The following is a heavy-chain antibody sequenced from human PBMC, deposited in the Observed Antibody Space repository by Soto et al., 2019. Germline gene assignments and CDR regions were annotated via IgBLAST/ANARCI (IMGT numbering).Heavy chain of an antibody. CDR2: IYSGVST. J-gene: IGHJ3*02. CDR1: GFTVSSNY. Sequence: EVQLVESGGGLVQPGGSLRLSCAASGFTVSSNYMSWVRQAPWKGLEWVSVIYSGVSTYYADSVKGRFTISRDNSKNTLYLQMNSLRAEDTALYYCARDSNYVGAFDIWGQGTMVTVSS. V-gene: IGHV3-66*01. D-gene: IGHD4-4*01. CDR3: ARDSNYVGAFDI.